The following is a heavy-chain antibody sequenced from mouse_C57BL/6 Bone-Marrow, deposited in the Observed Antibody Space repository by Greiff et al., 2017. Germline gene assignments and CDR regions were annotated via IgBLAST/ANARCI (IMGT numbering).Heavy chain of an antibody. CDR2: ISSGGDYI. D-gene: IGHD1-1*01. V-gene: IGHV5-9-1*02. Sequence: EVQLVESGEGLVKPGGSLKLSCAASGFTFSSYAMSWVRQTPEKRLEWVAYISSGGDYIYYAETVKGRFTISRDNDRNTLYLQMSSLKSEDTAVYYYTRGCVSSYPSWYFDVWGTGTTVTVSS. CDR3: TRGCVSSYPSWYFDV. CDR1: GFTFSSYA. J-gene: IGHJ1*03.